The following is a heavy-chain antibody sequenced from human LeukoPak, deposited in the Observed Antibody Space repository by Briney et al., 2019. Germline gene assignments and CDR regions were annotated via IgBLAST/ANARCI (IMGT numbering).Heavy chain of an antibody. D-gene: IGHD6-19*01. CDR2: ISDDGRRK. CDR1: GFTFSRSG. V-gene: IGHV3-30*18. J-gene: IGHJ4*02. CDR3: GKDLTGGWSLDY. Sequence: GALRLSCAASGFTFSRSGMHWVRQAPGKGLEWAAFISDDGRRKYYADSVKGRFTISRDDSKNTVYLQRNSLRSEDTAMYYCGKDLTGGWSLDYWGQGTLVTVSS.